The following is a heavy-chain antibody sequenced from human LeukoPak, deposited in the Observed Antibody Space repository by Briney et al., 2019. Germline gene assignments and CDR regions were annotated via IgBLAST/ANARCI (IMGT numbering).Heavy chain of an antibody. Sequence: GGSLRLSCAASGFTFEDYAMHWVRQAPGKGLEWVSGINWNSASTGYADSVKGRFTISRDNSKNTLYLQMNSLRAEDTAVYYCAKDLDTGVGVAAAGILDYWGQGTLVTVSS. V-gene: IGHV3-9*01. CDR1: GFTFEDYA. J-gene: IGHJ4*02. CDR2: INWNSAST. D-gene: IGHD6-13*01. CDR3: AKDLDTGVGVAAAGILDY.